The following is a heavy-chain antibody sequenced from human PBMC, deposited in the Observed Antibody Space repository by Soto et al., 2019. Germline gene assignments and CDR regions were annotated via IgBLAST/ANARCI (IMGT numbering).Heavy chain of an antibody. Sequence: PXESLQISCQGSGYRFTSYWISWVRQMPGKGLEWMGRIDPSDSYTNYSPSFQGHVTISADKSISTAYLQWSSLKASDTAMYYCVSAGSGSNLDYWGQGTLVTVYS. CDR1: GYRFTSYW. CDR3: VSAGSGSNLDY. V-gene: IGHV5-10-1*01. CDR2: IDPSDSYT. D-gene: IGHD6-19*01. J-gene: IGHJ4*02.